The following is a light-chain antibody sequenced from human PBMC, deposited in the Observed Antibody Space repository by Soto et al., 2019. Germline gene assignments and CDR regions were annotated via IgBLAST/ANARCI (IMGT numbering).Light chain of an antibody. CDR1: QNISNF. CDR2: GAS. CDR3: QQSFRAPLN. J-gene: IGKJ3*01. V-gene: IGKV1-39*01. Sequence: DIQMTQSPLSLSASLGDRVTITCRASQNISNFLNWYQQKPGKAPRLLVFGASNLQSGVPSRFRGSHSGTDFSLSISSLQREDLATYICQQSFRAPLNFGSGTKVTIK.